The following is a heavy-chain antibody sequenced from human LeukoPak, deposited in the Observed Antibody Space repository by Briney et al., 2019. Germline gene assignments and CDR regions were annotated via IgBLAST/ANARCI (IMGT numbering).Heavy chain of an antibody. J-gene: IGHJ4*02. CDR1: GFTFSSYA. CDR3: ARDRAWNYGRPDY. V-gene: IGHV3-30-3*01. CDR2: ISYDGSNK. Sequence: QPGRSLRLSCAASGFTFSSYAMHWVRQAPGKGLEWVAVISYDGSNKYYADSVKGRFTISRDNSKNTLYLQMNSLRAEDTAVYYCARDRAWNYGRPDYWGQGTLVTVSS. D-gene: IGHD1-7*01.